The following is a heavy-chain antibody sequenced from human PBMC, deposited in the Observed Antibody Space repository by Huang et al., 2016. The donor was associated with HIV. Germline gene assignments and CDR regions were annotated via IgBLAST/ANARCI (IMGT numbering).Heavy chain of an antibody. CDR3: ARGSRQGKYYYGSGTAY. Sequence: EVQLVESGGGLVQPGGSLRLSCAASGFTFSSYWMHWVRQVPGKGLVWVSHIKSEGSSTSDAESVKGRFTISRDNAKNTLYLQMNSLRAEDTAVYYCARGSRQGKYYYGSGTAYWGQGTLVTVSS. D-gene: IGHD3-10*01. CDR1: GFTFSSYW. V-gene: IGHV3-74*01. J-gene: IGHJ4*02. CDR2: IKSEGSST.